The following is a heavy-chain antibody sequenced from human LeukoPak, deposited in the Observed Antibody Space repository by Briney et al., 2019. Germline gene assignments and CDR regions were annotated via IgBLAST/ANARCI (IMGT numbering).Heavy chain of an antibody. V-gene: IGHV3-74*01. J-gene: IGHJ4*02. CDR1: GFTFTTYW. CDR3: AGLLRYFDS. CDR2: INSDGSIT. D-gene: IGHD3-9*01. Sequence: PGGSLRLSCAASGFTFTTYWMHWVRHAPGRGLVWVSHINSDGSITSYADSVKGRFTISRDNAKNTLYLQMNSLRAEDTAVYYCAGLLRYFDSWGQGTLVTVSS.